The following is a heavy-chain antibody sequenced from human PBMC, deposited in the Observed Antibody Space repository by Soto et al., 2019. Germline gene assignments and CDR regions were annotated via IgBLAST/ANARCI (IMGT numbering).Heavy chain of an antibody. V-gene: IGHV1-69*02. Sequence: ASVKVSCKASGGTFRSYTISWVRQAPGQGLEWMGRIIPILGIANYAQKFQGRVTITADKSTGTAYMELSSLRSEDTAVYYCARRDGPAAMPATVDYWGQGTLVTVSS. CDR1: GGTFRSYT. CDR2: IIPILGIA. D-gene: IGHD2-2*01. J-gene: IGHJ4*02. CDR3: ARRDGPAAMPATVDY.